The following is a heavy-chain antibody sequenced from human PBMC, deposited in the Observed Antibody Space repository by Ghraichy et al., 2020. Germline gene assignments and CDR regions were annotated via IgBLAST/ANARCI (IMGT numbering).Heavy chain of an antibody. J-gene: IGHJ6*03. Sequence: ASVKVSCKASGYTFTSYDINWVRQATGQGLEWMGWMNPNSGNTGYAQKFQGRVTMTRNTSISTAYMELSSLRSEDTAVYYCARVGYGSSWYWLTVTNGKDQGPYYYYYYMDVWGKGTTVTVSS. CDR1: GYTFTSYD. CDR3: ARVGYGSSWYWLTVTNGKDQGPYYYYYYMDV. V-gene: IGHV1-8*01. CDR2: MNPNSGNT. D-gene: IGHD6-13*01.